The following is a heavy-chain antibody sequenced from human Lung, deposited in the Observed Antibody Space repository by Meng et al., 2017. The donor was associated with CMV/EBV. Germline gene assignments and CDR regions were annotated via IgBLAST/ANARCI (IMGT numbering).Heavy chain of an antibody. Sequence: GSXRLSCTVSGGSLSSSYWSWIRQPPGKGLEWIGYIYYSGSTNYNPSLKSRVTISVDTSKNQFSLKLSSVTAADTAVYYCARDGSLVRLDVWGQGTTVTVSS. CDR1: GGSLSSSY. CDR3: ARDGSLVRLDV. V-gene: IGHV4-59*01. CDR2: IYYSGST. J-gene: IGHJ6*02. D-gene: IGHD1-26*01.